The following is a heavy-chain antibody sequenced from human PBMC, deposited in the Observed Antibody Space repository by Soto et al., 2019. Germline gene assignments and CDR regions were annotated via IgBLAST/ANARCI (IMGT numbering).Heavy chain of an antibody. CDR3: ARGVGDYRRPYFDY. CDR1: GGSISTYY. J-gene: IGHJ4*02. Sequence: SETLYLTCTVSGGSISTYYWSWIRQPPGKGLEWIGYIYYSGSTNYNPSLKSRVTISVDTSKNQFSLKLSSVTAADTAVYYCARGVGDYRRPYFDYWGQGTLVTVSS. D-gene: IGHD4-17*01. V-gene: IGHV4-59*01. CDR2: IYYSGST.